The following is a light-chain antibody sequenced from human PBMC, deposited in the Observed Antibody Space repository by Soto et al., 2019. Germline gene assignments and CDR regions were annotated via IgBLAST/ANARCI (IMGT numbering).Light chain of an antibody. CDR3: QQYNNWPLT. CDR2: GAS. J-gene: IGKJ4*01. Sequence: EIVMTQSPATLSVSPGERATLSCRASQSVSSNLAWYQQKPGQAPRLLIYGASTRATGIPARFSSSGSGTEFTLTISSLQSEDFAVFYCQQYNNWPLTFGGGTKVDNK. V-gene: IGKV3-15*01. CDR1: QSVSSN.